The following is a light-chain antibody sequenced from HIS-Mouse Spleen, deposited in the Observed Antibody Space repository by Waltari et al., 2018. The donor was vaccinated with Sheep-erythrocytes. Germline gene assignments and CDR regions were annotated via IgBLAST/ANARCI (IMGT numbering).Light chain of an antibody. Sequence: SYELTQPPSVSVSPGQTARITCSDDALPKQSAYWYQQKSGQAPGLVIYEDSKRPSGLPERFSGSSSGTMATLTISGAQVEDDADYYCYSTDSSGNHWVFGGGTKLTVL. CDR2: EDS. CDR1: ALPKQS. V-gene: IGLV3-10*01. J-gene: IGLJ3*02. CDR3: YSTDSSGNHWV.